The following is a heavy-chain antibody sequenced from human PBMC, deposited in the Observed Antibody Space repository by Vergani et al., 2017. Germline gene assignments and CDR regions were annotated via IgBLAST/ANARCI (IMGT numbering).Heavy chain of an antibody. CDR2: ISSSSSTI. Sequence: EVQLVESGGGLVKPGGSLRLSCAASRFTFSSYHMNWVRQAPGKGLEWVSYISSSSSTIYYADSVKGRFTISRDNAKNSLYLQMNSLRAEDTAVYYCARGVDIVVVPAAIPGWFDPWGQGTLVTVSS. CDR1: RFTFSSYH. D-gene: IGHD2-2*02. CDR3: ARGVDIVVVPAAIPGWFDP. V-gene: IGHV3-48*01. J-gene: IGHJ5*02.